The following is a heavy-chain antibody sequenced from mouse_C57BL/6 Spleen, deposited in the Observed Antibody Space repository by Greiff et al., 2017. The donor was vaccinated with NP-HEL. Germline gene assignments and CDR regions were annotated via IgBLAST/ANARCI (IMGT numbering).Heavy chain of an antibody. V-gene: IGHV5-17*01. CDR3: ARNSYYSNPFAY. D-gene: IGHD2-5*01. CDR1: GFTFSDYG. Sequence: EVMLVESGGGLVKPGGSLKLSCAASGFTFSDYGMHWVRQAPEKGLEWVAYISSGSSTIYYADTVKGRFTISRDNAKNTLFLQMTSLRSEDTAMYYCARNSYYSNPFAYWGQGTLVTVSA. J-gene: IGHJ3*01. CDR2: ISSGSSTI.